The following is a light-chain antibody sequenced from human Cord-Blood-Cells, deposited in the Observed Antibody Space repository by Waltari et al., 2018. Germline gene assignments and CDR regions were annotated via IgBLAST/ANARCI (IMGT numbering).Light chain of an antibody. CDR1: VSDGGGYTY. J-gene: IGLJ1*01. CDR3: SSYTSSSTSYV. V-gene: IGLV2-14*01. CDR2: EVS. Sequence: QSALTQPASVSGSPGQSITISCTGTVSDGGGYTYVSWYQQHPGKAPKLMIYEVSNRPSGVSNRFSGSQSGNTASLTISGLQAEDEADYYCSSYTSSSTSYVFGTGTKVTVL.